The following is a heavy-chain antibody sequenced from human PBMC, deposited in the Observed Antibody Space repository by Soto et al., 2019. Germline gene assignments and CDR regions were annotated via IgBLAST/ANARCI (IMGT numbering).Heavy chain of an antibody. CDR2: ISYDGSNK. Sequence: QVQLVESGGGVVQPGRSLRLSCAASGFTFSSYAMHWVRQAPGKGLEWVAVISYDGSNKYYADSVKGRFTISRDNSKNTLYLQMNSLRAEDTAVYYCARAPLPYRSRYYVDYWGQGTLVTVSS. CDR1: GFTFSSYA. V-gene: IGHV3-30-3*01. J-gene: IGHJ4*02. D-gene: IGHD3-16*02. CDR3: ARAPLPYRSRYYVDY.